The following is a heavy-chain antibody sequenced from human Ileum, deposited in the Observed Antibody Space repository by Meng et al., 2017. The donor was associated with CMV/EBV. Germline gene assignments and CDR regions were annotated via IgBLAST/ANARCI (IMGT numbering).Heavy chain of an antibody. Sequence: EGAVVESGGGLVQPGGSLRLPCAASGFTFSNYWMYWVRQAPGKGLVWVSRINSDGSNTNYADSVKGRFTISRDNAKNTLYLQMNSLRAEDTAVYYCADFEGGPGYWGQGTLVTVSS. CDR3: ADFEGGPGY. V-gene: IGHV3-74*01. CDR2: INSDGSNT. D-gene: IGHD1-14*01. CDR1: GFTFSNYW. J-gene: IGHJ4*02.